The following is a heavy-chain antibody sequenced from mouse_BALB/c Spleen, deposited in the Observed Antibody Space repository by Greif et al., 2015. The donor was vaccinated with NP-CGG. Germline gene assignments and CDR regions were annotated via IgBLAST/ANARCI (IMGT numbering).Heavy chain of an antibody. Sequence: VQLQQSGAELVKPGASVKLSCKASGYTFTSYYMYWVKQRPGQGLEWIGEINPSNGGTNFNEKFKSKATLTVDKSSSTAYMQLSSLTSEDSAVYYCTRSGVMYGNHIAWFAYWGQGTLVTVSA. J-gene: IGHJ3*01. CDR3: TRSGVMYGNHIAWFAY. D-gene: IGHD2-10*02. CDR1: GYTFTSYY. CDR2: INPSNGGT. V-gene: IGHV1S81*02.